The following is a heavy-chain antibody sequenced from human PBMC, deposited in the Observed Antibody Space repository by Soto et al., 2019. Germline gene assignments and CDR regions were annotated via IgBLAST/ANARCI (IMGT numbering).Heavy chain of an antibody. V-gene: IGHV1-69*12. CDR3: ARARASSCPVGCWFDP. CDR1: GGTFSSYA. J-gene: IGHJ5*02. CDR2: IIPIFGTG. Sequence: QVQLVQSGAEVKKPGSSVKVSCKASGGTFSSYAISWVRQAPGQGLEWMGGIIPIFGTGNYAQKSQGRVTSTADESTSTAYRELSSRRSEDTAVYYCARARASSCPVGCWFDPWGQGTLVTVSS. D-gene: IGHD2-15*01.